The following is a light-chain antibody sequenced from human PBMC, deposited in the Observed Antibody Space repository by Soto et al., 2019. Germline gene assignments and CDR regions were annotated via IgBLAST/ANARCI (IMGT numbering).Light chain of an antibody. V-gene: IGKV1-39*01. Sequence: DIQMTQSPSSLSASVGDRVTITCRASQSISTYLNWFQQKPGKAPKLLIYAATSLQSGVPSRFSGSGSGTDFTLTISSLQPEAFATYYCQQTYSTPYTFGQGNRLEIK. J-gene: IGKJ2*01. CDR1: QSISTY. CDR3: QQTYSTPYT. CDR2: AAT.